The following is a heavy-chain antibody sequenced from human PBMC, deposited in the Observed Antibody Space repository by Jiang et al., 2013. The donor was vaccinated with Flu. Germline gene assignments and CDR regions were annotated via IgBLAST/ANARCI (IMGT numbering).Heavy chain of an antibody. CDR3: ARRDYGSGIFDY. CDR2: IYSSGST. V-gene: IGHV4-4*07. CDR1: GGSISSYY. Sequence: SLTCTVSGGSISSYYWSWIRQPAGKGLEWIGRIYSSGSTQYNPSLTSRVTMSVDTSKNQFSLKLSSVTAADTAVYYCARRDYGSGIFDYWGQGTLVTVSS. J-gene: IGHJ4*02. D-gene: IGHD3-10*01.